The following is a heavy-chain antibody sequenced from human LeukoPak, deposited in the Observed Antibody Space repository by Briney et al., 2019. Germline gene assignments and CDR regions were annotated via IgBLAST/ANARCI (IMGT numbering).Heavy chain of an antibody. J-gene: IGHJ4*02. CDR1: GFTFDDYA. CDR3: ARHEGGGYNAY. D-gene: IGHD5-12*01. Sequence: GSLRLSCAASGFTFDDYAMHWVRQAPGKGLEWIGYIYYSGSTNYNPSLTSRITMSVDTSKNQFSLKLSSVTAADTAVYYCARHEGGGYNAYWGQGTLVTVSS. V-gene: IGHV4-59*08. CDR2: IYYSGST.